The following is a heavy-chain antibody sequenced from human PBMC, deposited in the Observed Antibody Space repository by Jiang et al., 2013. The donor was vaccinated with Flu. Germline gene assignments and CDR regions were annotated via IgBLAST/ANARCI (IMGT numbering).Heavy chain of an antibody. V-gene: IGHV4-31*01. CDR1: GGSISSGGYY. D-gene: IGHD2-2*01. J-gene: IGHJ6*02. Sequence: GSGLVKPSQTLSLTCTVSGGSISSGGYYWSWIRQHPGKGLEWIGYIYYSGSTYYNPSLKSLVTISVDTSKNQFSLKLSSVTAADTAVYYCARGVGYCSSTSCLPGYYYYYGMDVWGQGTTVTVSS. CDR3: ARGVGYCSSTSCLPGYYYYYGMDV. CDR2: IYYSGST.